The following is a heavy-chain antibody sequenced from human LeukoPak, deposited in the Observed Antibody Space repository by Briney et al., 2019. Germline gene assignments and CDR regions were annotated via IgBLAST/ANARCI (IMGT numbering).Heavy chain of an antibody. CDR1: GGYISSYY. V-gene: IGHV4-4*09. Sequence: ETLSLTCTVSGGYISSYYWSWIRQPPGKGLEWIGYIYTSGSTNYNPSLKSRVTISVDTSKNQFSLKLSSVTAADTAVYYCARSSYYYDSSGRVNWFDPWGQGTLVTVSS. D-gene: IGHD3-22*01. CDR2: IYTSGST. J-gene: IGHJ5*02. CDR3: ARSSYYYDSSGRVNWFDP.